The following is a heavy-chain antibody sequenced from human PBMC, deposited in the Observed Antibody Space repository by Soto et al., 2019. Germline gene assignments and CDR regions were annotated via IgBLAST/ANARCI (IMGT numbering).Heavy chain of an antibody. CDR1: GYTLTELS. CDR2: FDPEDGET. D-gene: IGHD3-22*01. Sequence: ASVKVSCKVSGYTLTELSMHWVRQAPGKGLEWMGGFDPEDGETIYAQKFQGRVTMTRDTSTSTVYMELSSLRSEDTAVYYCYSSDDAFDIWGQGTMVTVSS. V-gene: IGHV1-24*01. CDR3: YSSDDAFDI. J-gene: IGHJ3*02.